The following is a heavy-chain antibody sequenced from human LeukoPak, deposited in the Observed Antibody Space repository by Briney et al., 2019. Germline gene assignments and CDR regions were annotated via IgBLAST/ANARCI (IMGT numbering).Heavy chain of an antibody. CDR2: ISSSGRTI. CDR3: ARVYLGGVTIDY. J-gene: IGHJ4*02. CDR1: GFTFSSYE. Sequence: GGSLRLSCAASGFTFSSYEMIWVRQAPGKGLEWVSYISSSGRTIYYADSVKGRFTISRDNAKNSLYLQMNSLRAKDTAVYYCARVYLGGVTIDYWGQGTLVTVSS. D-gene: IGHD3-16*01. V-gene: IGHV3-48*03.